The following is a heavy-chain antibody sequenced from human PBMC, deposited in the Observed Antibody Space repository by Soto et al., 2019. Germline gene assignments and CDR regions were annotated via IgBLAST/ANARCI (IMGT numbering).Heavy chain of an antibody. J-gene: IGHJ3*02. D-gene: IGHD6-13*01. Sequence: EVQLVESGGDLVQPGGSLRLSCAASEFSFAIGWMTGIGRPPGKGLEWLANIKKDGSKINYLDSVRGRFTVSRDNAKNSLYLEMNSLRAEDTALYYCARDVSPGSSSLYLDAFDIWGQGTMVTVSS. CDR2: IKKDGSKI. CDR3: ARDVSPGSSSLYLDAFDI. CDR1: EFSFAIGW. V-gene: IGHV3-7*03.